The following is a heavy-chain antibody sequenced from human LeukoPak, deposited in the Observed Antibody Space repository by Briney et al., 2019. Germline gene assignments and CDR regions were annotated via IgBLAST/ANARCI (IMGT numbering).Heavy chain of an antibody. J-gene: IGHJ4*02. CDR1: GFTFNTYW. D-gene: IGHD3-22*01. CDR3: ARDRFMTITVVVPFDY. Sequence: GGSLRLPCAASGFTFNTYWMSWVRQAPGKGLEWVANIKQDATERYYVDSVKGRFTISRDNAKNSLYLQMNSLRAEDTAVYYCARDRFMTITVVVPFDYWGQGTLVTVSS. V-gene: IGHV3-7*01. CDR2: IKQDATER.